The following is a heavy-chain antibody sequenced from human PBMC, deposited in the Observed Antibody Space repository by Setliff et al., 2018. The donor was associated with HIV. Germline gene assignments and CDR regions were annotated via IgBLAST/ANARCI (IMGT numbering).Heavy chain of an antibody. V-gene: IGHV1-69*05. CDR2: IIPIFRTP. D-gene: IGHD5-12*01. CDR3: ARSAHDSETGY. J-gene: IGHJ4*02. CDR1: GYTFTSYG. Sequence: SVKVSCKASGYTFTSYGISWVRQAPGQGLEWMGGIIPIFRTPNYAHNFQGRVTLTTDESTSTAYMELSSLRSEDTAFYYCARSAHDSETGYWGQGTLVTVSS.